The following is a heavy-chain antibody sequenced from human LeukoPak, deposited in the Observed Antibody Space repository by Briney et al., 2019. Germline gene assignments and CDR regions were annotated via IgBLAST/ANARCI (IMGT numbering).Heavy chain of an antibody. CDR2: IYYSGST. J-gene: IGHJ4*02. V-gene: IGHV4-31*03. CDR3: ARATFGYFDY. D-gene: IGHD3-16*01. CDR1: GGSISSGGYY. Sequence: SETLSLTCTVSGGSISSGGYYWSWIRQHPRKGLEWIGYIYYSGSTYYNPSLKSRVTISVDTSKNQFSLKLSSVTAADTAVYYCARATFGYFDYWGQGTLVTVSS.